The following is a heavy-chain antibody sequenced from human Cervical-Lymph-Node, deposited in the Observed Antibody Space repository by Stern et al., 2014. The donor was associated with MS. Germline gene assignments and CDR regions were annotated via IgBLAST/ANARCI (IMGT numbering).Heavy chain of an antibody. D-gene: IGHD6-13*01. J-gene: IGHJ4*02. CDR1: GGSISSYY. CDR2: IYYSGHT. V-gene: IGHV4-59*01. Sequence: QVQLQESGPGLVKPSATLSLTCPVSGGSISSYYWSWIRQAPGKGLEWIAYIYYSGHTDYNPSLQRRVPVSISTSTHHVSLRHSSVTAADTAVYYCARGFSSSWYGGRFFNYWGQGTLVTVSS. CDR3: ARGFSSSWYGGRFFNY.